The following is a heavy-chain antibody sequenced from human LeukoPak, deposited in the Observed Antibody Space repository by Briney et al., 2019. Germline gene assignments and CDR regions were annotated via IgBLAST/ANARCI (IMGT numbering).Heavy chain of an antibody. V-gene: IGHV3-30*04. CDR1: GFTFSSYA. CDR3: ARDPYCGGDCYLPKNYYYYYGMDV. CDR2: ISYDGSNK. J-gene: IGHJ6*04. D-gene: IGHD2-21*02. Sequence: PGRSLRLSCAASGFTFSSYAMHWVRQAPGKGLEWVAVISYDGSNKYYADSVKGRFTISRDNSKNTLYLQMNSLRAEDTAVHYCARDPYCGGDCYLPKNYYYYYGMDVWGKGTTVTVSS.